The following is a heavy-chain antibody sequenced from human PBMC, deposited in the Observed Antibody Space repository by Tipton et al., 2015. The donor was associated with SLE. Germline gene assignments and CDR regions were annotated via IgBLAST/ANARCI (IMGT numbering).Heavy chain of an antibody. V-gene: IGHV3-7*01. J-gene: IGHJ4*02. CDR3: ARETPITASAMAC. CDR1: GFTLSNYW. CDR2: IKDDGSEK. Sequence: GSLRLSCLASGFTLSNYWMSWVRQAPGKGLEWVANIKDDGSEKNYVDSVKGRFTISRDNAKDSLYLQMNSLRAEDTAVYYCARETPITASAMACWGQGTLVTVSS. D-gene: IGHD2-2*01.